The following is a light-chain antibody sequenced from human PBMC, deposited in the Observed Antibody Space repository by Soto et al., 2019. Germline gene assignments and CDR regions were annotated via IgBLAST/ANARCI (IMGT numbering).Light chain of an antibody. CDR2: YAX. CDR3: RQYNNWPPIT. Sequence: IVVMQSPATLSVSQGERATHCXRASHSVSKNLAWYQQKPGQXTRIFXXYAXTRATGIPARFSGSGSGREFTLTLSSLKSEEFAVSYCRQYNNWPPITVGQGTRLDIK. V-gene: IGKV3-15*01. CDR1: HSVSKN. J-gene: IGKJ5*01.